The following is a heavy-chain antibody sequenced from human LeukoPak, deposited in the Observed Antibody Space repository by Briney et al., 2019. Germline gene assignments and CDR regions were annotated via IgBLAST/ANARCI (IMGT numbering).Heavy chain of an antibody. CDR2: IIPIFGTA. CDR3: ARVEAYYYYYMDV. Sequence: GASVKVSCKASGGTFSSYAISWVRQAPGQGLEWMGGIIPIFGTANYAQKFQGRVTITADESTGTAYMELSSLRSEDTAVYYCARVEAYYYYYMDVWGKGTTVTVSS. J-gene: IGHJ6*03. CDR1: GGTFSSYA. V-gene: IGHV1-69*13.